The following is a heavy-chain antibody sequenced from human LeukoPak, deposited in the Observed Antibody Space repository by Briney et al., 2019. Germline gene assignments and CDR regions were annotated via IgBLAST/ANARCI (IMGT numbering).Heavy chain of an antibody. D-gene: IGHD2-2*02. CDR3: ARRQYTPTSNWFDP. CDR1: GGSISSKY. Sequence: SETLSLTCTVSGGSISSKYWSWIRQAPWKGLEWIGYVYYSGGTNYNPSLESRVTISLDTSKNQFSLKLTSVTAADPAMYYCARRQYTPTSNWFDPWGQGTLVIVSS. V-gene: IGHV4-59*08. J-gene: IGHJ5*02. CDR2: VYYSGGT.